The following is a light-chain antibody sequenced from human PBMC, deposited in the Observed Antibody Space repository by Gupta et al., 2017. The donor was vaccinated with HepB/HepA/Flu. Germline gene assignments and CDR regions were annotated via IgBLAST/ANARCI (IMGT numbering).Light chain of an antibody. CDR2: GAS. J-gene: IGKJ4*01. V-gene: IGKV3-15*01. CDR1: QSVSSH. CDR3: QQYNNWPPLT. Sequence: EIVLTQSLVTLSVSSGGRATLSCRASQSVSSHLAMYQQKHGQAHRLLIYGASTRATGVPARFSGSGSGTELTLTISSLRSEDFANYYCQQYNNWPPLTFGGGTRVEIK.